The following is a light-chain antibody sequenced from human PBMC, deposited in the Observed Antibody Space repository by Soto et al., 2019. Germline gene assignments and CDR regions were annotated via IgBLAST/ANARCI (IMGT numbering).Light chain of an antibody. J-gene: IGLJ1*01. CDR3: ASYTSSSTLV. CDR2: DVL. V-gene: IGLV2-14*03. CDR1: SNDVGGHDY. Sequence: QSALTQPASVSGSPGQSITISCTGTSNDVGGHDYVSWYQQHPGKAPKLVIYDVLSRPSGVSDRFSGSKSGHTASLTISGLRPEDEADYYCASYTSSSTLVFGTGTKLTFL.